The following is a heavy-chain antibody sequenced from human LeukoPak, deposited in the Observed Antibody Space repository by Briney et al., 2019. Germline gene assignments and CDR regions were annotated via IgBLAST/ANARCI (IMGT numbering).Heavy chain of an antibody. CDR2: LYSGGST. CDR3: ARGRRAQRPPYSYYGMDV. J-gene: IGHJ6*02. D-gene: IGHD1-1*01. CDR1: GSAASNNY. Sequence: GGSLRLSCAASGSAASNNYMNWVRQAPGKGLECVSVLYSGGSTYYADSVKGRFTISRDTPKNTLYLQMDSLRAEDTAFYYCARGRRAQRPPYSYYGMDVWGQGTTVTVSS. V-gene: IGHV3-66*01.